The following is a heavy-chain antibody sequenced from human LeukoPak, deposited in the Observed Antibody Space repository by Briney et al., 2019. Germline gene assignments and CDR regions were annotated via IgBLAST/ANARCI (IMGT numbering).Heavy chain of an antibody. J-gene: IGHJ5*02. Sequence: GGSLRLSCAASGFTFSSYAMHWVRQAPGKGLEWVAVISYDGSNKYYADSVKGRFTISRDNSKNTLNLQMNSLRAEDTAVYYCAAESRQGAWSQGTLVTVSS. CDR3: AAESRQGA. CDR2: ISYDGSNK. V-gene: IGHV3-30*04. CDR1: GFTFSSYA. D-gene: IGHD6-13*01.